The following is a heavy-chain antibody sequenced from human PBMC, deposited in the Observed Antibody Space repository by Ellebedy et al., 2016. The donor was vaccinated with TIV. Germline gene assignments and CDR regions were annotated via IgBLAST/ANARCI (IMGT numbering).Heavy chain of an antibody. V-gene: IGHV3-23*01. CDR1: GFTFSSYA. J-gene: IGHJ6*02. Sequence: GESLKISXAASGFTFSSYAMSWVRQAPGKGLEWVSAISGSGGSTYYADSVKGRFTISRDNSKNTLYLQMNSLRAEDTAVYYCAKDIGSGWSSRYYYGMDVWGHGTTVTVSS. D-gene: IGHD6-19*01. CDR3: AKDIGSGWSSRYYYGMDV. CDR2: ISGSGGST.